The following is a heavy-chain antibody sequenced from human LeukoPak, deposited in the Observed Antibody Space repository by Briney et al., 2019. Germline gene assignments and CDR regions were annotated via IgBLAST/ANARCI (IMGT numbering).Heavy chain of an antibody. V-gene: IGHV4-59*11. CDR3: ARGEQWLAYFDY. D-gene: IGHD6-19*01. J-gene: IGHJ4*02. Sequence: SETLSLTCTVSGGSISSHYWCWIRQPPGKGLEWIGYIYYSGSTNYNPSLKSRVTISVDTSKNQFSLKLSSVTAADTAVYYCARGEQWLAYFDYWGQGTLVTVSS. CDR2: IYYSGST. CDR1: GGSISSHY.